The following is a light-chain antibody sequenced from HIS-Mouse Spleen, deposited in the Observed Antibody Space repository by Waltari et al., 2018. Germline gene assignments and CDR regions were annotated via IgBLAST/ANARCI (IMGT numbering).Light chain of an antibody. CDR2: EGS. CDR1: SSDVGSYNL. J-gene: IGLJ3*02. V-gene: IGLV2-23*01. CDR3: CSYAGSSTWV. Sequence: QSALTQPASVSGSPGQSITISCTGTSSDVGSYNLVSWYQQHPGKAPKLMIYEGSKRPSGVSNRFAGSKAGNTDSLTISVLQAEDEADYYCCSYAGSSTWVFGGGTKLTVL.